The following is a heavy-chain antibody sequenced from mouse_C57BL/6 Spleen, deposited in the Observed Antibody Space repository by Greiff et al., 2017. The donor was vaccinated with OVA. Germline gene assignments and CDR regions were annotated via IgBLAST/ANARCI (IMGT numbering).Heavy chain of an antibody. V-gene: IGHV5-17*01. D-gene: IGHD4-1*01. CDR3: ARRLTGVFDY. CDR1: GFTFSDYG. J-gene: IGHJ2*01. CDR2: ISSGSSTL. Sequence: EVHLVESGGGLVKPGGSLKLSCAASGFTFSDYGMHWVRQAPEKGLEWVAYISSGSSTLYYADTVKGRFTISRDNAKNTLFLQMTSLRSEDTAMYYCARRLTGVFDYWGQGTTLTVSS.